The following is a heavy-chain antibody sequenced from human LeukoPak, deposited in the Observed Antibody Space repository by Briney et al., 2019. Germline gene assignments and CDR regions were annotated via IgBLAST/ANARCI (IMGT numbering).Heavy chain of an antibody. J-gene: IGHJ5*02. Sequence: ESGPTLVKPTQTLTLTCTFSGFSLRTRGVGVGWIRQPPGKALEWLSLIYWNDDKRYSPSLKSRLTITKDTSKNQVVLTMTNMDPVDTATHYCAHVITMIVVVTSDWFDPWGQGTLVTVSS. CDR3: AHVITMIVVVTSDWFDP. D-gene: IGHD3-22*01. V-gene: IGHV2-5*01. CDR2: IYWNDDK. CDR1: GFSLRTRGVG.